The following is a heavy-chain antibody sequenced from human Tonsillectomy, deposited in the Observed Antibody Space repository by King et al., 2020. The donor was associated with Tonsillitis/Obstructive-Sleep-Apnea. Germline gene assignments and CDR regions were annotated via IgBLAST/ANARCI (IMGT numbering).Heavy chain of an antibody. D-gene: IGHD2-2*01. CDR2: IDWDDDK. J-gene: IGHJ3*02. CDR1: GFSLSTSGMC. CDR3: VRVRQGRSISWEGFVI. V-gene: IGHV2-70*11. Sequence: VTLQESGPALVKPTQTLTLTCTFSGFSLSTSGMCVSWIRQPPGKALEWLARIDWDDDKYYSTSLKTRLTISKDTSKNQVVLTMTNMDPVDTATYDCVRVRQGRSISWEGFVIWGQGTMVTVSS.